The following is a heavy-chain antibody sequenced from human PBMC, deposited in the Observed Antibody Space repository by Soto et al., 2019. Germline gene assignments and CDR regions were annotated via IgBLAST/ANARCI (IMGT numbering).Heavy chain of an antibody. Sequence: PLETLSLTCTVSGGSISSSSNYWGWIRQPPGKGLEWIGSIYYSGSTYYNPSLKSRVTISVDTSKNQFSLKLSSVTAADTAVYYCARVVYCSGGRCHSGTLFDYWGQGSLVTVSS. D-gene: IGHD2-15*01. V-gene: IGHV4-39*01. J-gene: IGHJ4*02. CDR1: GGSISSSSNY. CDR2: IYYSGST. CDR3: ARVVYCSGGRCHSGTLFDY.